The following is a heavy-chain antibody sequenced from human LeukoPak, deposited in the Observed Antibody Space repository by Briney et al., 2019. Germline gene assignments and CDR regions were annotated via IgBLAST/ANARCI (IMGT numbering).Heavy chain of an antibody. CDR1: GFTFSKVW. Sequence: GGSLRLLCAASGFTFSKVWMSWVRQARGRGREWVCSIKRKAAGTTTDYAAPVKGRFDISRDDSKNTLYLQMNSLKTEDTAIYYCTTGPDPTFDYWGRGTLVTVSS. CDR3: TTGPDPTFDY. V-gene: IGHV3-15*01. J-gene: IGHJ4*02. CDR2: IKRKAAGTTT.